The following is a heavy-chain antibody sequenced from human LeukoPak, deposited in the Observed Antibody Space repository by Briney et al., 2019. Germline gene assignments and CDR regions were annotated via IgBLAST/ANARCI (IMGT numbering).Heavy chain of an antibody. CDR2: IYYSGST. V-gene: IGHV4-31*03. D-gene: IGHD4-17*01. CDR3: ARSTTVTTFFDY. CDR1: GGSISSGGYY. Sequence: SETLSLTCTVSGGSISSGGYYWSWIRQHPGKGLEWIGYIYYSGSTYYNPSLKSRVTISVDTSKNQFSLKLSSVTAADTAVCYCARSTTVTTFFDYWGQGTLVTVSS. J-gene: IGHJ4*02.